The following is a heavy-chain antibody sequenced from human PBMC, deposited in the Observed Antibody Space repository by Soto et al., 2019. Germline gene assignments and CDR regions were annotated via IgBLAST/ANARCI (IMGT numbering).Heavy chain of an antibody. CDR3: ASSHLNYYYYYGMDV. D-gene: IGHD3-3*02. J-gene: IGHJ6*02. CDR2: INAGNGNT. Sequence: QVQLVQSGAEVKKPGASVKVSCKASGYTFTSYAMHWVRQAPGQRLEWMGWINAGNGNTKDSQKFQGRVTITRDTSASTAYMELSSLRSEDTAVYYCASSHLNYYYYYGMDVWGQGTTVTVSS. V-gene: IGHV1-3*01. CDR1: GYTFTSYA.